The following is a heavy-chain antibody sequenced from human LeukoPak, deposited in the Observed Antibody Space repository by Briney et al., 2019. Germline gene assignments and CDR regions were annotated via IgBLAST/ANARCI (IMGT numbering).Heavy chain of an antibody. Sequence: ASVKVSCKASGYTFTGYYMHWVRQAPGQGLEWMGWINPSSGGTNYAQKFQGRVTMTRDTSISTAYMELSRLRSDDTAVYYCARVERAARLPVDYWGQGTLVTVSS. CDR1: GYTFTGYY. D-gene: IGHD6-6*01. V-gene: IGHV1-2*02. CDR2: INPSSGGT. CDR3: ARVERAARLPVDY. J-gene: IGHJ4*02.